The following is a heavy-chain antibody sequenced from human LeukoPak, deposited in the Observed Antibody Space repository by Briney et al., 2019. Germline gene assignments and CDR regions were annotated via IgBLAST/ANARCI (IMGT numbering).Heavy chain of an antibody. V-gene: IGHV4-59*08. CDR1: GGSISRYY. Sequence: SETLSLTCTVSGGSISRYYWSWIRQSSGRGLEWIGYIFYSGSTNYNPSLRSRVTMSVDTSKNQFSLNLRSVTAADTAVYYCARHPSAMANFDCWGQGTLVTVSS. CDR3: ARHPSAMANFDC. D-gene: IGHD2-2*01. J-gene: IGHJ4*02. CDR2: IFYSGST.